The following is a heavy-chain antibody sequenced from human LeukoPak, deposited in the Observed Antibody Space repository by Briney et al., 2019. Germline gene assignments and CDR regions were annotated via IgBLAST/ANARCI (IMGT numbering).Heavy chain of an antibody. Sequence: GGSLRLSCAASGFTFSSYAMSWVRQAPGEGLEWVSVISDSGGITYYADSVKGRFTISRDNSKNTLYLHMNSLRAEDTAVYYCAKDLSGYYPNYFDYWGQGTLVTVSS. CDR1: GFTFSSYA. J-gene: IGHJ4*02. D-gene: IGHD3-22*01. CDR2: ISDSGGIT. CDR3: AKDLSGYYPNYFDY. V-gene: IGHV3-23*01.